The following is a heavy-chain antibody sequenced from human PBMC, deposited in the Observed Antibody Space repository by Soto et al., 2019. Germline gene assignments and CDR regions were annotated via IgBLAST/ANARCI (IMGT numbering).Heavy chain of an antibody. D-gene: IGHD3-10*01. J-gene: IGHJ4*02. CDR2: IYYSGST. CDR1: GGSISSSSYY. CDR3: ATLWGQD. Sequence: QLQLQESGPGLVKPSETLSLTCTVSGGSISSSSYYWGWIRQPPGKGLEWIGRIYYSGSTYYNPSLQGRVPISVDTSKNQFSLKLSSVTAADTAVYYCATLWGQDWGQGTLVTVSS. V-gene: IGHV4-39*01.